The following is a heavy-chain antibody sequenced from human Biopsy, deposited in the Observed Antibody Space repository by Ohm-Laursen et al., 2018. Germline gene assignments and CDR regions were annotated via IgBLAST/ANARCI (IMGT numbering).Heavy chain of an antibody. J-gene: IGHJ2*01. Sequence: ETLSLTCTVSGDSISLYYWSWIRQPPGKGLEWIGYVYYTGSTDYNPSLQSRVTISVDTSKNHFSLRLRSVTPADTAIYYCARDRGYYSDRTVPGYFDLWGRGTLVTVSS. V-gene: IGHV4-59*01. CDR1: GDSISLYY. D-gene: IGHD3-22*01. CDR2: VYYTGST. CDR3: ARDRGYYSDRTVPGYFDL.